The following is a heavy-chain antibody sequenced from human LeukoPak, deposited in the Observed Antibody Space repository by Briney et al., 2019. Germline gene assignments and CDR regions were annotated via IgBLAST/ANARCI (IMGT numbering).Heavy chain of an antibody. Sequence: PSETLSLTCTVSGGSISSTNYYCGWIRQPPGKGLEWIGNIYYIGITYYNPSLRGRVTMSVDTSKNQFSLKLSSVTAADTALYFCARIPTNAVPAAHNGFDIWGQGTMVTVSS. V-gene: IGHV4-39*01. CDR3: ARIPTNAVPAAHNGFDI. CDR1: GGSISSTNYY. J-gene: IGHJ3*02. CDR2: IYYIGIT. D-gene: IGHD2-2*01.